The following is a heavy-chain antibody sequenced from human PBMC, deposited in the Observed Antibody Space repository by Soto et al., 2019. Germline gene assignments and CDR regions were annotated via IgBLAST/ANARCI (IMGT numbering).Heavy chain of an antibody. CDR3: ARDRDLVFEL. D-gene: IGHD2-21*01. J-gene: IGHJ4*02. V-gene: IGHV3-30*06. Sequence: QVQLVESGGDVVQPGRSLRLSCVGSGFIFRNYGMHWVRRAPGKGLEWVAVISHDDDDYKEYGSSVKGRFTISRDSSKTALYLQMDNLRVEDTAVYYCARDRDLVFELWGQGTLVTVSS. CDR2: ISHDDDDYK. CDR1: GFIFRNYG.